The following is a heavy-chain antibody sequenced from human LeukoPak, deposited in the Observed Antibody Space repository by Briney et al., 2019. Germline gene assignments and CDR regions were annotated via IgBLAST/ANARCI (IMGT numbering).Heavy chain of an antibody. J-gene: IGHJ4*02. CDR2: INHSGST. CDR1: GGSFSGYY. Sequence: SETLSLTCAVYGGSFSGYYWSWIRQPPGKGLEWIGEINHSGSTNYNPSLKSRVTISVDTSKNQFSLKLSSVTAADTAVYYCARETLTIRGNHLDYWGQGTLVTVSS. V-gene: IGHV4-34*01. CDR3: ARETLTIRGNHLDY. D-gene: IGHD1-14*01.